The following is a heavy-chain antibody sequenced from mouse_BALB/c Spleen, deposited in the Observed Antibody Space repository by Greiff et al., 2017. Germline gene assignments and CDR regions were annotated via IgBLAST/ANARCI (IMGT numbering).Heavy chain of an antibody. CDR3: ARAPYGNYSFAY. J-gene: IGHJ3*01. D-gene: IGHD2-1*01. Sequence: EVMLVESGGGLVKPGGSLKLSCAASGFTFSSYAMSWVRQSPEKRLEWVAEISSGGSYTYYPDTVTGRFTISRDNAKNTLYLEMSSLRSEDTAMYYCARAPYGNYSFAYWGQGTLVTVSA. CDR1: GFTFSSYA. V-gene: IGHV5-9-4*01. CDR2: ISSGGSYT.